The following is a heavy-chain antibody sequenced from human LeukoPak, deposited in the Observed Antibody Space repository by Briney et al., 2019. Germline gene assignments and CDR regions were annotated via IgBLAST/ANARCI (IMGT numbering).Heavy chain of an antibody. CDR1: GFGFSSYS. J-gene: IGHJ4*02. D-gene: IGHD2-15*01. CDR3: ARRGAGDYCFDL. CDR2: LSASSDYI. V-gene: IGHV3-21*01. Sequence: GGSLRLSCEGSGFGFSSYSIMWVRQAPGKGLEWVSSLSASSDYIFYAESVKGRFTISRDNTQRSLYPQMSSLRGEDTAVYYCARRGAGDYCFDLWGQGILVSVS.